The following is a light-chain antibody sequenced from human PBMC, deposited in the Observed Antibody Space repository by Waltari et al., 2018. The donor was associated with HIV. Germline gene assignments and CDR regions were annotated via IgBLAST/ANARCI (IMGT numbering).Light chain of an antibody. Sequence: DIQMTQSPSSLSASIGDTVTISCRASQDISNSVSWFQHQPGKVPKLLVHGSFILQRGVPSRFSGSGSGTDYTLTISGLQSDDFATYFCQQYNGVPLTFGGGTRVDI. CDR2: GSF. CDR1: QDISNS. J-gene: IGKJ4*01. CDR3: QQYNGVPLT. V-gene: IGKV1-NL1*01.